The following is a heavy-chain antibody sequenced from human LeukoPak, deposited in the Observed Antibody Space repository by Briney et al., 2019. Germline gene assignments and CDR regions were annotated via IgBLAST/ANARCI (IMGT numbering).Heavy chain of an antibody. J-gene: IGHJ4*02. CDR1: GGSISSSNW. D-gene: IGHD3-10*01. CDR2: IYHSGSA. Sequence: PSETLSLTCAVSGGSISSSNWWSWVRQPPGKGLEWIGEIYHSGSANYNPSLKSRVTISVDKSKNQFSLKLSSVTAADTAVYYCARPPAIYGSGSYGIWGQGTLVTVSS. CDR3: ARPPAIYGSGSYGI. V-gene: IGHV4-4*02.